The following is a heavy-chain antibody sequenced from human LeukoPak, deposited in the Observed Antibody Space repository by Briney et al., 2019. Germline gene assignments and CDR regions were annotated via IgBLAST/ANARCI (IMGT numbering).Heavy chain of an antibody. V-gene: IGHV4-30-2*01. CDR1: GGSISSGGYY. J-gene: IGHJ5*02. CDR2: IYHSGST. CDR3: ARGFILTGKGWFDP. D-gene: IGHD7-27*01. Sequence: PSETLSLTCTVSGGSISSGGYYWSWIRQPPGKGLEYIGYIYHSGSTYYKPSLKSRVTISLDRSENQFSLRLSSVTAADTAVYYCARGFILTGKGWFDPWGQGTLVTVSS.